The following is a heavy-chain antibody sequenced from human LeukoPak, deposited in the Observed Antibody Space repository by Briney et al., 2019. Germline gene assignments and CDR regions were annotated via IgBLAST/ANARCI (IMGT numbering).Heavy chain of an antibody. J-gene: IGHJ4*02. CDR3: ARVVSGWGNSPHLDY. D-gene: IGHD3-10*01. Sequence: GGSLRLSCAASGFTFSTYEMNWVRQAPGEGLEWVSYISSSGTTIYYADSVKGRFPISKDKAKKSMYLQMNSLRAEDKAVYYCARVVSGWGNSPHLDYWGQGTMVTVSS. CDR1: GFTFSTYE. CDR2: ISSSGTTI. V-gene: IGHV3-48*03.